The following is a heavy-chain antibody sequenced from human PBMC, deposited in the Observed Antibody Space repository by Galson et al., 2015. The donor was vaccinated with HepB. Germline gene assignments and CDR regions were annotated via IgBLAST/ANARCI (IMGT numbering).Heavy chain of an antibody. D-gene: IGHD2-2*01. CDR2: IIPIFGTA. J-gene: IGHJ4*02. CDR1: GGTFSSYA. CDR3: AREGAGHGSAMYDY. Sequence: SVKVSCKASGGTFSSYAISWVRQAPGQGLEWMGGIIPIFGTANYAQKFQGRVTITADESTSTAYMELSSLRSEDTAVYYCAREGAGHGSAMYDYWGQGTLVTVSS. V-gene: IGHV1-69*13.